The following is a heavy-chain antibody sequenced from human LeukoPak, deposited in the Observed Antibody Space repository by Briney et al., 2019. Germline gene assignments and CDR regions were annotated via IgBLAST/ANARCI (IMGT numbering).Heavy chain of an antibody. V-gene: IGHV3-30*03. J-gene: IGHJ3*02. Sequence: GGSLRLSCAASGFTFTDYGIHWVRQAPGKGLEWVAEISYDGGNKNYADSVKGRFTISRDNSKNTLYLQMDSLRVDDTALYSCTTFNMWGVGTMVTVSS. CDR2: ISYDGGNK. CDR1: GFTFTDYG. CDR3: TTFNM.